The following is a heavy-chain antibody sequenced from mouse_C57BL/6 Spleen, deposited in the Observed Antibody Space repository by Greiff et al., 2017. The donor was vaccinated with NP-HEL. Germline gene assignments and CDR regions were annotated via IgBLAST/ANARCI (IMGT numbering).Heavy chain of an antibody. Sequence: VQLQQSGAELVKPGASVKLSCTASGFNIKDYYMHWVKQRTEQGLEWIGRLDPEDGETKYVPKFQGKATITAATSSKTAYLQLSSLTSEDTAVYYCASLHYGSSSFDYWGQGTTLTVSS. CDR3: ASLHYGSSSFDY. CDR2: LDPEDGET. V-gene: IGHV14-2*01. J-gene: IGHJ2*01. D-gene: IGHD1-1*01. CDR1: GFNIKDYY.